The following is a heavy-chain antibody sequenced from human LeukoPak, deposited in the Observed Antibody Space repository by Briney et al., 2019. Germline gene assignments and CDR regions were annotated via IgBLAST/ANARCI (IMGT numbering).Heavy chain of an antibody. Sequence: SETLSLTCTVSGGSISSSSYYWGWIRQPPGKGLEWIGSIYYSGSTYYNPSLKSRVTISVDTSKNQFSLKLSSVTAADTAVYYCARHGGTLIRDPDDFWSGYLFDYWGQGTLVTVSS. D-gene: IGHD3-3*01. CDR3: ARHGGTLIRDPDDFWSGYLFDY. V-gene: IGHV4-39*01. J-gene: IGHJ4*02. CDR1: GGSISSSSYY. CDR2: IYYSGST.